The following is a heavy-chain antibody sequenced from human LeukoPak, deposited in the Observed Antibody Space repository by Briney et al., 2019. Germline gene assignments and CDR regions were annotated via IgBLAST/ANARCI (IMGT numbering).Heavy chain of an antibody. CDR3: ARHLNVLRFLEWSPYYGMDV. CDR2: IYYSGST. CDR1: GGSISSYY. V-gene: IGHV4-59*08. D-gene: IGHD3-3*01. Sequence: SETLSLTCTVSGGSISSYYWSWIRQPPGKGLEWIGYIYYSGSTNYNPSLKSRVTISVDTSKNQFSLKLSSVTAADTVVYYCARHLNVLRFLEWSPYYGMDVWGQGTTVTVSS. J-gene: IGHJ6*02.